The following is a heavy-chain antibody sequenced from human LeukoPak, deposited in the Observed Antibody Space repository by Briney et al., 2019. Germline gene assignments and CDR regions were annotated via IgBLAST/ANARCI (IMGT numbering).Heavy chain of an antibody. D-gene: IGHD1-14*01. V-gene: IGHV1-46*01. CDR3: ARDIWGITPARD. CDR2: INPSGGST. Sequence: ASVKVSCKASGYTFTSYYMLWVRQATGQGLEWMGIINPSGGSTSYAQKFQGRVTMTRDMSTSTVYMELSSLRSEDTAVYYCARDIWGITPARDWGQGTLVTVSS. J-gene: IGHJ4*02. CDR1: GYTFTSYY.